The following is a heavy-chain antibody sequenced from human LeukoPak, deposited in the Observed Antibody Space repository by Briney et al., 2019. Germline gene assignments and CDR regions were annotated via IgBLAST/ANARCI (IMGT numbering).Heavy chain of an antibody. J-gene: IGHJ4*02. CDR3: AKDLGYCSSTTCYFDY. CDR2: ISSSGGST. V-gene: IGHV3-23*01. CDR1: GFTFSSYA. D-gene: IGHD2-2*01. Sequence: GGSLRLSCAASGFTFSSYAMSWVRQAPGKGLEWVSGISSSGGSTYYADSVKGRITISRDNSKNTLYLQMNSLRAEDTAVYNCAKDLGYCSSTTCYFDYWGQGTLVTVSS.